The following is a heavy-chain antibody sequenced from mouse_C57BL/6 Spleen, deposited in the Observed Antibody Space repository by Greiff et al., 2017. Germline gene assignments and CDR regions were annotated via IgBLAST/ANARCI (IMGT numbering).Heavy chain of an antibody. CDR2: IRLKSDNYAT. Sequence: EVQVEESGGGLVQPGGSMKLSCVASGFTFSNYWMNWVRQSPEKGLEWVAQIRLKSDNYATHYAESVKGRFTISRDDSKSSVYLQMNNLRAEDTGIYYCIYGSKFPYWGQGTLVTVSA. V-gene: IGHV6-3*01. CDR3: IYGSKFPY. D-gene: IGHD1-1*01. J-gene: IGHJ3*01. CDR1: GFTFSNYW.